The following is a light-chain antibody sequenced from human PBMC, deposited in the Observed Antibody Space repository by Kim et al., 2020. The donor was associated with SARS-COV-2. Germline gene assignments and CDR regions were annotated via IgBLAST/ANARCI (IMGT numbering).Light chain of an antibody. CDR1: QYITRG. V-gene: IGKV1-5*01. CDR2: DAS. CDR3: QHRKT. J-gene: IGKJ1*01. Sequence: PTLSASVGDRVTITCRASQYITRGLAWYQQKPGKAPKLLIYDASTLDSGVPSRFRGSGSGTEFTLTISSLQPDDFASYYCQHRKTFGQGTKVDIK.